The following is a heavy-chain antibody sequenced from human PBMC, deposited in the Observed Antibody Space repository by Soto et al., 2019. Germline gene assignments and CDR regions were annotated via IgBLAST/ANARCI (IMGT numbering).Heavy chain of an antibody. Sequence: QVQLQESGPGLVKPSVTLSLTCSVSGGSISGSYWSWVRQTPGKGLEWLGYVYYTGSTNYRPSIRSRVSISVATSKNECSLRLSSVTAADTAVYFCARSVAVPGAHIDYWGQGTQVTASS. CDR1: GGSISGSY. D-gene: IGHD6-19*01. V-gene: IGHV4-59*01. J-gene: IGHJ4*02. CDR2: VYYTGST. CDR3: ARSVAVPGAHIDY.